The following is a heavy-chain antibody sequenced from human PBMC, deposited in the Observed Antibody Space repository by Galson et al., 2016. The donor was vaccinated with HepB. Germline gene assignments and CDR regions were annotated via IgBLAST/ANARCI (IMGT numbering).Heavy chain of an antibody. D-gene: IGHD1-1*01. J-gene: IGHJ6*02. CDR2: INYSGRT. Sequence: TLSLTCTVSGGSISSGGYYWSWIRQHPGKGLEWIGYINYSGRTYYIPSLKSRVTISVDTSKNQFSMKLSSVTAADTAVYYWAGAPWELEELEYYYGMDVWGQGTTVTFSS. V-gene: IGHV4-31*03. CDR3: AGAPWELEELEYYYGMDV. CDR1: GGSISSGGYY.